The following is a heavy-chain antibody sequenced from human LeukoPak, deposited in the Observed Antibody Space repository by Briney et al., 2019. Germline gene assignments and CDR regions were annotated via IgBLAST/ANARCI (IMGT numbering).Heavy chain of an antibody. D-gene: IGHD6-13*01. Sequence: SETPSLTSTDPSDSIIGYYWSCSRPPPRKGLGWIGYMQYSRTTEYNPSLASRAHISVDTAKDQFSLNVRSVTAADTAVYYCARDRAAGTLDFWGEGTLVTVSS. V-gene: IGHV4-59*01. J-gene: IGHJ4*02. CDR1: SDSIIGYY. CDR2: MQYSRTT. CDR3: ARDRAAGTLDF.